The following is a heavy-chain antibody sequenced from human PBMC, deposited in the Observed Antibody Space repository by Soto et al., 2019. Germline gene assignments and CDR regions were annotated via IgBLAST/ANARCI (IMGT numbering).Heavy chain of an antibody. J-gene: IGHJ6*03. CDR2: ISSSGSTI. Sequence: GGSLRLSCAASGFTFSDYYMSWIRQAPGKGLEWVSYISSSGSTIYYADSVKGRFTISRDNAKNSLYLQMNSLRAEDTAVYYCASRGNLYDPHYYYMDVWGKGTTVTVSS. CDR1: GFTFSDYY. D-gene: IGHD3-3*01. V-gene: IGHV3-11*01. CDR3: ASRGNLYDPHYYYMDV.